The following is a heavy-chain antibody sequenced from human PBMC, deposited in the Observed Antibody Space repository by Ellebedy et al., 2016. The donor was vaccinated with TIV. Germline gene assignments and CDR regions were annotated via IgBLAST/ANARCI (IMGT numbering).Heavy chain of an antibody. D-gene: IGHD6-6*01. CDR3: ASLYMVGEQLVLKFHYMDV. J-gene: IGHJ6*03. CDR1: GFTFSNYA. Sequence: GESLKISXAASGFTFSNYALHWVRQAPGKGLEWVALISYEGTNKYYADSVKGRFTISRDNSKSTLYLQMNSLRAEDTAVYYCASLYMVGEQLVLKFHYMDVWGKGTTVTVSS. CDR2: ISYEGTNK. V-gene: IGHV3-30-3*01.